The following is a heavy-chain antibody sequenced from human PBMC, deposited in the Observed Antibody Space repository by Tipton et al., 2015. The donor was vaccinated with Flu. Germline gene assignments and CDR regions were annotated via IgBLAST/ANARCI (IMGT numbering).Heavy chain of an antibody. J-gene: IGHJ6*03. CDR2: ITSSSDDI. CDR1: GFTFGSYS. Sequence: SLRLSCAASGFTFGSYSMNWVRQVPGRGLEWLSYITSSSDDIYYADSVKGRFTTSRDNAKNSLYLQLSSLRAEDTALYYCARASWNFYDSSGYYYMDVWGKGTTVTVSS. CDR3: ARASWNFYDSSGYYYMDV. V-gene: IGHV3-21*05. D-gene: IGHD3-22*01.